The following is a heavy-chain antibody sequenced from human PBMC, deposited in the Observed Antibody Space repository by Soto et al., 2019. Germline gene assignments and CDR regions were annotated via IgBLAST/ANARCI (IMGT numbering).Heavy chain of an antibody. V-gene: IGHV3-66*03. J-gene: IGHJ6*02. CDR1: GFTFISDY. CDR2: IYSCGST. D-gene: IGHD4-17*01. Sequence: PWGSLRLSCSPCGFTFISDYMIWFRQAPGKGLEWVSVIYSCGSTYYSDSVKGLFTISRDNSKNKLYIQMNSLRAEDKDVYYCAKDILRSRYGMDVWGQGTTVTVS. CDR3: AKDILRSRYGMDV.